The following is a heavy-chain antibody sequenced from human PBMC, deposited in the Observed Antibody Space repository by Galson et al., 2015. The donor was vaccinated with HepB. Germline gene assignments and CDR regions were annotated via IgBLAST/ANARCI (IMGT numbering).Heavy chain of an antibody. Sequence: SVKVSCKASGYTFTSYAMHWVRQAPGQRLEWMGWINAGNGNTKYSQKFQGRVTITADESTNTVYMDLSGLRSEDTAVYYCAREGIASAANPVDYWGQGTLVTVSS. CDR3: AREGIASAANPVDY. D-gene: IGHD6-13*01. J-gene: IGHJ4*02. CDR1: GYTFTSYA. V-gene: IGHV1-3*01. CDR2: INAGNGNT.